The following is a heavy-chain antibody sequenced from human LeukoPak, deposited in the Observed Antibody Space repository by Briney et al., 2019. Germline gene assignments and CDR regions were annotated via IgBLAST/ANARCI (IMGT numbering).Heavy chain of an antibody. CDR1: GYTFTGYY. D-gene: IGHD3-16*02. CDR3: ARDYDYILGSYRFYFDY. CDR2: INPNIGGT. J-gene: IGHJ4*02. V-gene: IGHV1-2*02. Sequence: ASVKVSCKASGYTFTGYYMHWVRHAPGQGLEWMGWINPNIGGTNYAQKFQGRVTMTRDTSISTAYMELSRLRSDDTAVYYCARDYDYILGSYRFYFDYWGQGTLVTVSS.